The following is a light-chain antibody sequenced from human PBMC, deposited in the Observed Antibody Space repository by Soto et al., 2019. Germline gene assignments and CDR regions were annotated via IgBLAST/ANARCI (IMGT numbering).Light chain of an antibody. CDR2: EVT. CDR1: SSDVGRFNF. Sequence: QSVLTQPPSASGSPGQSVTISCTGTSSDVGRFNFVSWYQQHPGKAPRLLIYEVTKRPSGVPDRFSGSKSGNAASLTVSGLQAEDEADDICSSYTGSRDPYVFGTGTKVTVL. CDR3: SSYTGSRDPYV. V-gene: IGLV2-8*01. J-gene: IGLJ1*01.